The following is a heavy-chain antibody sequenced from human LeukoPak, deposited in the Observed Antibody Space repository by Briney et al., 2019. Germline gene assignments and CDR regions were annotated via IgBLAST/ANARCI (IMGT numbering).Heavy chain of an antibody. Sequence: GGSLRLSCTASGFTFSSYSMNWVRQAPGKGLEWVSSTSSSSHYIYYADSVKGRFTISRDNSKNTLYMEMNSLRPEDTAVYYCARIAVTGTGGPFDYWGQGTLVTVSS. CDR2: TSSSSHYI. CDR3: ARIAVTGTGGPFDY. D-gene: IGHD6-19*01. V-gene: IGHV3-21*01. J-gene: IGHJ4*02. CDR1: GFTFSSYS.